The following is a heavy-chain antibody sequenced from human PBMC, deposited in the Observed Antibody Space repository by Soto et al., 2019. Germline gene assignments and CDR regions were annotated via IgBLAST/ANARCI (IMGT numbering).Heavy chain of an antibody. D-gene: IGHD3-10*01. CDR3: ARGLTMVRGVILDAFDI. Sequence: QVQLVQSGAEVKKPGASVKVSCKASGYTFTSYTMHWVRQAPGQRLEWMGWINAGNGNTKYSQKFQGRVTITRDTSASTASMELSSLRSEDTAVYYCARGLTMVRGVILDAFDIWGQGTMVTVSS. CDR1: GYTFTSYT. V-gene: IGHV1-3*01. CDR2: INAGNGNT. J-gene: IGHJ3*02.